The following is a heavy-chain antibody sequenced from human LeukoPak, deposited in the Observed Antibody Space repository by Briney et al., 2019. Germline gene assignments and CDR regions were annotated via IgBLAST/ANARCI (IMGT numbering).Heavy chain of an antibody. V-gene: IGHV3-7*01. D-gene: IGHD3-16*02. CDR2: IKQDGSEK. J-gene: IGHJ4*02. Sequence: GGSLRLSCAASGFTFSSYWMSWVRQAPGKGLEWVVNIKQDGSEKYYVDSVKGRFTISRDNAKNSLYLQMNSLRAEDTAVYYCARARYDYVWGSYRFDYWGQGTLVTVSS. CDR1: GFTFSSYW. CDR3: ARARYDYVWGSYRFDY.